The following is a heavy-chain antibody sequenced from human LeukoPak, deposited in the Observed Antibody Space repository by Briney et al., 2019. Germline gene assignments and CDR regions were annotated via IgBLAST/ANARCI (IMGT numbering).Heavy chain of an antibody. J-gene: IGHJ4*02. Sequence: GGSLRLSCVASGITFDDYAMHWVRQAPGKGLEWVGFLQYDGTEKYYADSVKGRFTISRDNSKNTLYLQMDSLRAEDTAVYYCARESSSIAIGTLDFWGQGTLVTVSS. V-gene: IGHV3-30*02. D-gene: IGHD6-13*01. CDR3: ARESSSIAIGTLDF. CDR1: GITFDDYA. CDR2: LQYDGTEK.